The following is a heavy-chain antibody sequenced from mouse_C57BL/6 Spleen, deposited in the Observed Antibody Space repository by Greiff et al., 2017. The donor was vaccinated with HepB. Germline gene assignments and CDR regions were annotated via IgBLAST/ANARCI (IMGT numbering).Heavy chain of an antibody. CDR2: INPNNGGT. J-gene: IGHJ3*01. Sequence: EVKLQESGPELVKPGASVKIPCKASGYTFTDYNMDWVKQSHGKSLEWIGDINPNNGGTIYNQKFKGKATLTVDKSSSTAYMELRSLTSEDTAVYYCARGEGYYGSSPFAYWGQGTLVTVSA. D-gene: IGHD1-1*01. CDR1: GYTFTDYN. CDR3: ARGEGYYGSSPFAY. V-gene: IGHV1-18*01.